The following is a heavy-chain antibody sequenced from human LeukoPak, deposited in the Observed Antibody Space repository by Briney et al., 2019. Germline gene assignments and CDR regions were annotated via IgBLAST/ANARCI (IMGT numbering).Heavy chain of an antibody. J-gene: IGHJ6*02. CDR2: FDPEDGET. Sequence: ASVKVSCKVSGYTLTELSMHWVRQAPGKGLEWMGGFDPEDGETIYAQKFQGRVTMTEDTSTDTAYMELSSLRSEDTAVYYCATVSLFDSSSWYVGSYYYYGMDVWGQGTTVTVSS. CDR1: GYTLTELS. CDR3: ATVSLFDSSSWYVGSYYYYGMDV. D-gene: IGHD6-13*01. V-gene: IGHV1-24*01.